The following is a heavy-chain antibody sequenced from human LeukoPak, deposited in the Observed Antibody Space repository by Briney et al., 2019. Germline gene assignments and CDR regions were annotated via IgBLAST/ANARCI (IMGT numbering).Heavy chain of an antibody. V-gene: IGHV3-48*01. Sequence: GGSLRLSCAASGFTFSSYRMNWVRQAPGKGLEWVSYISSSSSTIYYADSVKGRFTISRDNAKNSLYLQMNSLRAEDTAVYYCAREDYTSDYWGQGTLVTVSS. J-gene: IGHJ4*02. CDR3: AREDYTSDY. CDR1: GFTFSSYR. CDR2: ISSSSSTI. D-gene: IGHD4-11*01.